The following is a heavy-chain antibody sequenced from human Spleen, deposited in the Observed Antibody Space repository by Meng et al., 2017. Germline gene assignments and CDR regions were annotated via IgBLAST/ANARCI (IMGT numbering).Heavy chain of an antibody. CDR1: SGSISSGGYY. CDR2: IYFSGST. D-gene: IGHD5-24*01. J-gene: IGHJ4*02. V-gene: IGHV4-31*03. Sequence: QLQLLASGPGLVNPSPPLSLTCTVSSGSISSGGYYWSWVRQHPGKGLEWIGYIYFSGSTNYNPSLKSRVTISVDTSKNQFSLKLSSVTAADTAVYYCARVRRDGYNPDYWGQGTLVTVSS. CDR3: ARVRRDGYNPDY.